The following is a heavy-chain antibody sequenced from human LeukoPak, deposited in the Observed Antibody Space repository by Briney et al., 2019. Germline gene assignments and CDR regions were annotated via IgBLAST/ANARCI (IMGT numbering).Heavy chain of an antibody. CDR3: AGSPRSYYDSSGYPRPFDY. V-gene: IGHV4-30-2*06. J-gene: IGHJ4*02. Sequence: SETLSLTCAVSGVSITSGGYSWSWVRQSPQKGLEWIGYIFRSGTTYYNPSLKNRVTIFIDRSKNYFSLRLNSVTAADSAVYYCAGSPRSYYDSSGYPRPFDYWGQGILVTVSS. CDR2: IFRSGTT. D-gene: IGHD3-22*01. CDR1: GVSITSGGYS.